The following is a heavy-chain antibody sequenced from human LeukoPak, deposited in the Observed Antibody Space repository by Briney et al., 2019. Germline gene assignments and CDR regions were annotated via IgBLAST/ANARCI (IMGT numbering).Heavy chain of an antibody. Sequence: GGSLRLSCAASGFTFSSYAMHWVRQAPGKGLEWVAAISYDGSNKYYADSVKGRFTISRDNSKNTLYLQMNSLRAEDTAVYYCARGSGYYYDSSGYYAHFDYWGQGTLVTVSS. D-gene: IGHD3-22*01. V-gene: IGHV3-30-3*01. CDR3: ARGSGYYYDSSGYYAHFDY. CDR1: GFTFSSYA. CDR2: ISYDGSNK. J-gene: IGHJ4*02.